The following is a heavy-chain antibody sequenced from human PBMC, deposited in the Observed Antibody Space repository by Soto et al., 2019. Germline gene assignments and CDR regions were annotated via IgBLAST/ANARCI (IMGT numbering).Heavy chain of an antibody. J-gene: IGHJ5*02. CDR2: IYYSGRT. D-gene: IGHD6-19*01. CDR1: GGSINSSSYF. V-gene: IGHV4-39*01. CDR3: ARHYSSGSCNWFDP. Sequence: SETLSLTCSVSGGSINSSSYFWVWVRQPPGKGLEWIGSIYYSGRTYYNPSLRSQVTISVDTSKNQFPLNLSSGTAADTAVFYCARHYSSGSCNWFDPWGQGTLVTVSS.